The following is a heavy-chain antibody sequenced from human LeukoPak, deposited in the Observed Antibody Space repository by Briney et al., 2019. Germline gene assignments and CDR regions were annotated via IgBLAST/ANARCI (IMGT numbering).Heavy chain of an antibody. CDR1: GFTFSSYW. Sequence: PGGSLRLFCAASGFTFSSYWMHWVRQAPGKGLVGVSRINSDGSSTSYADSVKGRFTISRDNAKNTLYLQMNSLRAEDTAVYYCARAGVCGGDCFDYWGQGTLVTVSS. J-gene: IGHJ4*02. D-gene: IGHD2-21*01. CDR2: INSDGSST. CDR3: ARAGVCGGDCFDY. V-gene: IGHV3-74*01.